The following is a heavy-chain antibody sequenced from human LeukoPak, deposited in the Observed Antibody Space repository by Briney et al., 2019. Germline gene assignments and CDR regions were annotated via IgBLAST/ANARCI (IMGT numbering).Heavy chain of an antibody. CDR2: INPKSGDT. J-gene: IGHJ4*02. CDR3: ATEGREEDWDSLDY. CDR1: GYTFSVYY. D-gene: IGHD3/OR15-3a*01. Sequence: ASVKVSCNASGYTFSVYYMHWVRQAPGQGLEWVGWINPKSGDTNYAHKFQGRITLTRDTSISTAYMELRRLRSDDTAIYYCATEGREEDWDSLDYWGQGTLVTVSS. V-gene: IGHV1-2*02.